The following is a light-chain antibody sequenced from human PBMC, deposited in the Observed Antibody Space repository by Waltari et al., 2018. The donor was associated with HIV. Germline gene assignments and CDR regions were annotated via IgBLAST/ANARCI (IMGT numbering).Light chain of an antibody. CDR3: HVWENSIDEYV. CDR2: DDS. V-gene: IGLV3-21*02. J-gene: IGLJ1*01. Sequence: SYVLTQPASVSVAPGQTANVTCWRANIERKHVHWYQQKAGKAPILVLYDDSDRPSGIPERFSGFNFGNTATLTISRVEAGDEADYYCHVWENSIDEYVFGTGTKVTV. CDR1: NIERKH.